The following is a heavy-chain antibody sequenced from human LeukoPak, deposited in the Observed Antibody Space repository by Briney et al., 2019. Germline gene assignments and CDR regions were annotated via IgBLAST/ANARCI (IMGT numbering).Heavy chain of an antibody. D-gene: IGHD2-2*01. V-gene: IGHV1-24*01. CDR3: ATGLPAAKREYFQH. Sequence: ASVEASCKVSGYTLTELSMHWVRQAPGKGLEWMGGFDPEDGETIYAQKFQGGVTMTEDTSTDTAYMELSSLRSEDTAVYYCATGLPAAKREYFQHWGQGTLVTVSS. CDR2: FDPEDGET. J-gene: IGHJ1*01. CDR1: GYTLTELS.